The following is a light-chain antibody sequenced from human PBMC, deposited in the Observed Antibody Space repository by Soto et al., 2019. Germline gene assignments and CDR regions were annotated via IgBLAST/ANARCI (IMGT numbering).Light chain of an antibody. J-gene: IGKJ1*01. Sequence: DIQMTQSPSTLSASVGDRVTITCRASQSISSWLAWYQQKPGKAPKLLIYAASTLQSGVPSRFSGSGSGTDFTLTITSLQPEDFATYYCQQSYSTLWTFGQGTKVDIK. CDR1: QSISSW. CDR2: AAS. CDR3: QQSYSTLWT. V-gene: IGKV1-39*01.